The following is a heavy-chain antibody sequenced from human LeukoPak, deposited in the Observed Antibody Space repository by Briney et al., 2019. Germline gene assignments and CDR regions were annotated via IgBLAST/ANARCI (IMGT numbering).Heavy chain of an antibody. V-gene: IGHV4-4*02. D-gene: IGHD1-26*01. CDR2: IYYSGST. J-gene: IGHJ4*02. Sequence: PSGTLSLTCAVSGGSISSSNWWSWVRQPPGKGLEWIGEIYYSGSTYYNPSLKSRVTISVDTSKNQFSLKLTSVTAADTAVYYCARLSGSYHDFWGQGILVTVSS. CDR1: GGSISSSNW. CDR3: ARLSGSYHDF.